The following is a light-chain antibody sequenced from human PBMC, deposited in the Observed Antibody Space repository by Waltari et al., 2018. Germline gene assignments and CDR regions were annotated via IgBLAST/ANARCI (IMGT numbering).Light chain of an antibody. J-gene: IGLJ2*01. CDR3: ATWDDSLNGHV. V-gene: IGLV1-44*01. CDR1: TSNIGSHT. CDR2: SND. Sequence: QSVLTQPPSASGTPGQKVTISCSGSTSNIGSHTVNWYQQLSGAAPKLLIFSNDQRPSGVPDRFSGSKSGTSASLAISGLQSEDEADYYCATWDDSLNGHVFGGGTKV.